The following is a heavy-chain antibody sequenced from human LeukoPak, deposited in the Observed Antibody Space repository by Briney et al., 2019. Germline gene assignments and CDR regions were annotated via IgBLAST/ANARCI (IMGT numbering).Heavy chain of an antibody. CDR1: GYSISSGYY. D-gene: IGHD5-18*01. CDR3: ARDSGYSYGPRYYFDY. J-gene: IGHJ4*02. CDR2: IYHSGST. Sequence: SETLSLTCAVSGYSISSGYYWGWIRQPPGKGLEWIGSIYHSGSTYYNPSLKSRVTISVDTSKNQFSLKLSSVTAADTAVYHCARDSGYSYGPRYYFDYWGQGTLVTVSS. V-gene: IGHV4-38-2*02.